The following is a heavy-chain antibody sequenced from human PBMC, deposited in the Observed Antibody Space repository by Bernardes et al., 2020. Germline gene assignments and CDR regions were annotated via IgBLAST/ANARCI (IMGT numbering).Heavy chain of an antibody. CDR1: GGSISSYY. J-gene: IGHJ4*02. CDR3: ARVTYYYDSSGYYYPEYIDY. V-gene: IGHV4-59*01. CDR2: IYYSGST. Sequence: SEPLSLTCTVSGGSISSYYWSWIRQPPGKGLEWIGYIYYSGSTNYNPSLKSRVTISVDTSKNQFSLKLSSVTAADTAVYYCARVTYYYDSSGYYYPEYIDYWGQGTLVTVSS. D-gene: IGHD3-22*01.